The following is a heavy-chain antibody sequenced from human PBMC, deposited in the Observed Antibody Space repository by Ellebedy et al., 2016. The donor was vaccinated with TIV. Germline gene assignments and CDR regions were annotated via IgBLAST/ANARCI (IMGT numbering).Heavy chain of an antibody. CDR3: ARLLTYYDYVWGSYRRLSFDY. V-gene: IGHV4-34*01. CDR2: INHSGST. J-gene: IGHJ4*02. D-gene: IGHD3-16*02. Sequence: GSLRLXXAVYGGSFSGYYWSWIRQPPGKGLEWIGEINHSGSTNYNPSLKSRVTISVDTSKNQFSLKLSSVTAADTAVYYCARLLTYYDYVWGSYRRLSFDYWGQGTLVTVSS. CDR1: GGSFSGYY.